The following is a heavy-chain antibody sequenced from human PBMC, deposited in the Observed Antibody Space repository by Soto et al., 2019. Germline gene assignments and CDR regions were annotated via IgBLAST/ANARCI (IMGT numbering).Heavy chain of an antibody. J-gene: IGHJ4*02. CDR1: GFTFSSYA. CDR2: ISYDGSNK. V-gene: IGHV3-30-3*01. Sequence: ESGGGVVQPGRSLRLSCAASGFTFSSYAMHWVRQAPGKGLEWVAVISYDGSNKYYADSVKGRFTISRDNSKNTLYLQMNSLRAEDTAVYYCARDRLGGSGSYIFDYWGQGTLVTVSS. CDR3: ARDRLGGSGSYIFDY. D-gene: IGHD3-10*01.